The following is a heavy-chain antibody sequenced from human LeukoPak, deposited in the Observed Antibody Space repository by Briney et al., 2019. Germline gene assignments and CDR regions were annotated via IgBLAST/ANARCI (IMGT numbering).Heavy chain of an antibody. J-gene: IGHJ4*02. CDR2: ISWNSGSI. CDR3: AKGRYSGYDIQPQSAAAVDY. CDR1: GFTFDDYA. V-gene: IGHV3-9*01. D-gene: IGHD5-12*01. Sequence: GGSLRLSCVVSGFTFDDYAMHWVRQAPGKGLEWVSGISWNSGSIGYADSVKGRFTISRDSAKNSLYLQMNRLRAEDTALYYCAKGRYSGYDIQPQSAAAVDYWGQGTLVTVSS.